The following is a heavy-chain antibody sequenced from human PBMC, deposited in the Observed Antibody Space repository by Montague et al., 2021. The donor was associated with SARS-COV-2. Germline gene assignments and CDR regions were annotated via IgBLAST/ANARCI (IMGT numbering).Heavy chain of an antibody. V-gene: IGHV4-4*02. Sequence: SETLSLTCAVSDGSISSPNWWNWVRQPPGKGLEWIGDIYYAGNTNYIPSLKSRVTIFIDKSKNHFSLQLSSVTAADTAVYYCARVRYYGSGTSLGMDVWGQGTTVTVSS. CDR3: ARVRYYGSGTSLGMDV. CDR2: IYYAGNT. D-gene: IGHD3-10*01. J-gene: IGHJ6*02. CDR1: DGSISSPNW.